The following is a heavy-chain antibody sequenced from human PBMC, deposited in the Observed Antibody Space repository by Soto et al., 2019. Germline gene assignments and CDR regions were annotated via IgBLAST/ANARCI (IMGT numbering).Heavy chain of an antibody. CDR1: GYTFDICG. J-gene: IGHJ4*02. V-gene: IGHV1-18*01. Sequence: ASVKVSCKACGYTFDICGVRWVRQAHSQGLEWMGWISAYNGNTNYAQKFQGRITMTTDTSTSTAYMELRSLRSDDTAVYYCAIGYDFCSVYYSGYFDYWGQGTLVTVSS. CDR2: ISAYNGNT. D-gene: IGHD3-3*01. CDR3: AIGYDFCSVYYSGYFDY.